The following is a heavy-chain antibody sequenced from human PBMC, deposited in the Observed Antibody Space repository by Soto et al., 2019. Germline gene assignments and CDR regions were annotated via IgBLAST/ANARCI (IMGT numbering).Heavy chain of an antibody. CDR1: GGSISSYY. J-gene: IGHJ4*02. CDR3: ARVRGYSYGYGSFDY. D-gene: IGHD5-18*01. CDR2: IYYSGST. Sequence: QVQLQESGPGLVKPSETLSLTCTVSGGSISSYYWSWIRQPPGKGLEWIGYIYYSGSTNYNPSLKSRVTISVDPPKKQFSLKLSSVTAADTAVYYCARVRGYSYGYGSFDYWGQGTLVTVSS. V-gene: IGHV4-59*01.